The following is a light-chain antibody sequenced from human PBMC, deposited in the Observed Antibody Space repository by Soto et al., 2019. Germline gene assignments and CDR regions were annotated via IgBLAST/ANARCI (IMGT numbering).Light chain of an antibody. Sequence: SYELTQPPSVSVAPGKTATIACGGDNIGSISVHWYQHKPGQAALLVISDDHDRPSGIPERFSGSNSGSTATLTISRVEAGHEADYYCQAWDTSSDQQVFGGGTKVTVL. J-gene: IGLJ2*01. CDR1: NIGSIS. CDR2: DDH. V-gene: IGLV3-21*04. CDR3: QAWDTSSDQQV.